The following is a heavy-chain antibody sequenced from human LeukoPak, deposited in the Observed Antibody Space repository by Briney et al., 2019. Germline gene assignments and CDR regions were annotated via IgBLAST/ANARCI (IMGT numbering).Heavy chain of an antibody. V-gene: IGHV1-69*02. J-gene: IGHJ5*02. CDR1: GGTFSSYT. CDR2: IIPILGIA. Sequence: SVKVSCKASGGTFSSYTISWVRQATGQGLEWMGRIIPILGIANYAQKFQGRVTITADKSTSTAYMELSSLRSEDTAVYYCASEPPYYDSSGPLRPWGQGTLVTVSS. D-gene: IGHD3-22*01. CDR3: ASEPPYYDSSGPLRP.